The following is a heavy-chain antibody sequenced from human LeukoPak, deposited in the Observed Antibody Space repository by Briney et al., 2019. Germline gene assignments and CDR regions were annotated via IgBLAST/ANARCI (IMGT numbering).Heavy chain of an antibody. CDR3: TKDHGSGSYYFDH. Sequence: PGGSLRLSCAASGFTFSSYSMNWVRRAPGKGLEWVGRIKSKTDGGTVDYAAPVKGRFTISRDDLKNTLYLEMNSLKTEDTAVYYCTKDHGSGSYYFDHWGQGTLVTVSS. V-gene: IGHV3-15*01. CDR1: GFTFSSYS. D-gene: IGHD3-10*01. J-gene: IGHJ4*02. CDR2: IKSKTDGGTV.